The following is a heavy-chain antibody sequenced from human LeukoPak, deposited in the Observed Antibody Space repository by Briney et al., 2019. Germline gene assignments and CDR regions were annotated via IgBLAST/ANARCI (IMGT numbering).Heavy chain of an antibody. J-gene: IGHJ6*02. CDR3: AKDGGDSSYYYGMDV. CDR2: ISWNSGSI. CDR1: GFTFDDYA. Sequence: GGSLRLSCAASGFTFDDYAMHWVRQAPGKGLEWVSGISWNSGSIGYADSVKGRFTISRDNAKNSLYLQMNSLRAEDTALYYCAKDGGDSSYYYGMDVWGQGTTVTVSS. V-gene: IGHV3-9*01. D-gene: IGHD4-17*01.